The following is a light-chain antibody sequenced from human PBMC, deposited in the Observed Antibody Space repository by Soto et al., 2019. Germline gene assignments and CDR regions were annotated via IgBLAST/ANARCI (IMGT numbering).Light chain of an antibody. Sequence: DIQLAQSPSSVSASVGDRVTITCRASQGIGSWLAWYQQKPGKAPKLLIYAASSLQSGVPSRFSGSGSVTDFTLTISSLQPEDFASYHCQQTNSFPHTFGGGTKVEIQ. V-gene: IGKV1D-12*01. CDR2: AAS. CDR1: QGIGSW. J-gene: IGKJ4*01. CDR3: QQTNSFPHT.